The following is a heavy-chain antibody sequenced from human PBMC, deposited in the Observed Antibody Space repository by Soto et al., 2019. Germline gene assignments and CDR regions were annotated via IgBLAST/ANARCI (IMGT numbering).Heavy chain of an antibody. Sequence: PGGSLRLSCAASGFTFDDCAMHWVRQAPGKGLEWVSGISWNSGSIGYADSVKGRFTISRDNAKNSLYLQMNSLRAEDTALYYCAKGSGYRYYFDYWGQGTLVTVSS. CDR2: ISWNSGSI. J-gene: IGHJ4*02. V-gene: IGHV3-9*01. D-gene: IGHD5-12*01. CDR3: AKGSGYRYYFDY. CDR1: GFTFDDCA.